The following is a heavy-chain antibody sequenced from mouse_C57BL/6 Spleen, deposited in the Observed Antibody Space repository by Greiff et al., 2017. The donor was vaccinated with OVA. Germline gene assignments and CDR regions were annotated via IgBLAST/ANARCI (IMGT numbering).Heavy chain of an antibody. V-gene: IGHV1-15*01. J-gene: IGHJ2*01. CDR1: GYTFTDYE. D-gene: IGHD1-1*01. CDR3: TRDRHYYGSSHYFDY. Sequence: VQGVESGAELVRPGASVTLSCKASGYTFTDYEMHWVKQTPVHGLEWIGAIDPETGGTAYTQKFKGKAILTADKSSSTAYMELRSLTSEDSAVYYCTRDRHYYGSSHYFDYWGQGTTLTVSS. CDR2: IDPETGGT.